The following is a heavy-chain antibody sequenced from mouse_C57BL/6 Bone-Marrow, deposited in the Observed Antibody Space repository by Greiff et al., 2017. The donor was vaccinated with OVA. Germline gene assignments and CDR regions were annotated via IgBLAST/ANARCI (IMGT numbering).Heavy chain of an antibody. CDR3: ARSSYYDYDVGFAD. CDR1: GYTFTDYN. Sequence: VQLKQSGPELVKPGASVKMSCKASGYTFTDYNMHWVKQSHGKSLEWIGYINPNNGGTSYNQKFKGKATLTVNKSSSTAYMELRSLTSEDSAVYYCARSSYYDYDVGFADWGQGTLVTVSA. CDR2: INPNNGGT. D-gene: IGHD2-4*01. V-gene: IGHV1-22*01. J-gene: IGHJ3*01.